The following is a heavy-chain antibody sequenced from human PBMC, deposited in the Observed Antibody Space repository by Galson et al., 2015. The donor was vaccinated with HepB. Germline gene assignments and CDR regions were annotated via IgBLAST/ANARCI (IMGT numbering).Heavy chain of an antibody. V-gene: IGHV3-30-3*01. CDR1: GFTFSSYA. CDR3: ARDLAGDFWSGYSGYNWFDP. J-gene: IGHJ5*02. Sequence: SLRLSCAASGFTFSSYAMHWVRQAPGKGLEWVAVILPDGSNRYYPDSVKGRFTISRDNSKNTLYLQMNSLRAEDTAVYYCARDLAGDFWSGYSGYNWFDPWGQGTLVTVSS. D-gene: IGHD3-3*01. CDR2: ILPDGSNR.